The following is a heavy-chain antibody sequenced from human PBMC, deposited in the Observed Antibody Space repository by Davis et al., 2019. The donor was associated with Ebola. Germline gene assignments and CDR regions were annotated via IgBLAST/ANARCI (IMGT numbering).Heavy chain of an antibody. CDR3: ARPYYDILTGYQPFGY. Sequence: ASVKVSCKASGYTFTSYYMHWVRQAPGQGLEWMGIINPSGGSTSYAQKFQRRFSMTMDTSTSTAYMELRSLKSDDTAVYYCARPYYDILTGYQPFGYWGQGTLVTVSS. D-gene: IGHD3-9*01. CDR2: INPSGGST. V-gene: IGHV1-46*01. CDR1: GYTFTSYY. J-gene: IGHJ4*02.